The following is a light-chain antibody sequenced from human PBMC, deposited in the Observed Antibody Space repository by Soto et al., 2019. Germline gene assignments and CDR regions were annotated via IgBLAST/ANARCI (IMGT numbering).Light chain of an antibody. CDR1: RGINNY. J-gene: IGKJ4*01. CDR3: QQYENLPLS. Sequence: DIQMTQSPSSLSASAGDTITITCRASRGINNYLAWFQQKAGKPPRSLIYCTGHLQRGVPSRFIGSRSGTDLTLTITYLQPEDFAADYCQQYENLPLSFGGGTKVQI. CDR2: CTG. V-gene: IGKV1-16*01.